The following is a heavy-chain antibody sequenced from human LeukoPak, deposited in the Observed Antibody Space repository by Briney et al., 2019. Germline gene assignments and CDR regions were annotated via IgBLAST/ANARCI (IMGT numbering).Heavy chain of an antibody. Sequence: GGSLRLSCAASGFTFSSYAMSWVRQAPGKGLEWVSAISGSGGSTYYADSVKGRFTISRDNSKNTLYLQMNSLRAEDTAVYCCANSGFGVGATIDYWGQGTLVTVSS. CDR2: ISGSGGST. D-gene: IGHD1-26*01. J-gene: IGHJ4*02. CDR3: ANSGFGVGATIDY. V-gene: IGHV3-23*01. CDR1: GFTFSSYA.